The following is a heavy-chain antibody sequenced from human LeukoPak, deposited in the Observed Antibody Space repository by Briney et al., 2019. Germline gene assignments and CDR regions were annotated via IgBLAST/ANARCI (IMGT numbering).Heavy chain of an antibody. J-gene: IGHJ4*02. Sequence: GGSLRLSCAASGFTVSSNYMSWVRQAPGKGLKWVSVIYSGGSTYYADSVKGRFTISRDNSKNTLYLQMNSLRAEDTAVYYCARDSRSVVVPAAIRANFDYWGQGTLVTVSS. CDR1: GFTVSSNY. CDR2: IYSGGST. V-gene: IGHV3-66*01. CDR3: ARDSRSVVVPAAIRANFDY. D-gene: IGHD2-2*01.